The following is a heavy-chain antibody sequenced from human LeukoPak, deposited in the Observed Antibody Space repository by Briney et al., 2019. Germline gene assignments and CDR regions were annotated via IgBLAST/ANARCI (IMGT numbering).Heavy chain of an antibody. CDR3: TGSGGASGY. J-gene: IGHJ4*02. Sequence: GGSLRLSCAASGFTLNIYWIYWVRHAPGKWLVWVSRINTDGSFTNYADSVKGRFTISRDNDKKTLYLQMNSLRAEDTAVYYCTGSGGASGYWGQGTLVTVSS. V-gene: IGHV3-74*01. D-gene: IGHD2-15*01. CDR2: INTDGSFT. CDR1: GFTLNIYW.